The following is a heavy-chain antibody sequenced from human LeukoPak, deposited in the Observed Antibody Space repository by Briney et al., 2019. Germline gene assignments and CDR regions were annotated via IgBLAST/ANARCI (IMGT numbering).Heavy chain of an antibody. CDR2: ISGSGGST. J-gene: IGHJ4*02. Sequence: PGGSLRLSCAASGFTFSSYAMSWVRQAPGKGLEWVSAISGSGGSTYYADSVKGRFTISRDNSKNTLYLQVNSLRAEDTAVYYCAKGGSRGPTYFDYWGQGTLVTVSS. CDR1: GFTFSSYA. V-gene: IGHV3-23*01. D-gene: IGHD3-16*01. CDR3: AKGGSRGPTYFDY.